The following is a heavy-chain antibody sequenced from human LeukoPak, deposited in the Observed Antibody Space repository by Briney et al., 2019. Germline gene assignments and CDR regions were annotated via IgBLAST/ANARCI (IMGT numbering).Heavy chain of an antibody. J-gene: IGHJ4*02. CDR3: TRRTVVDDY. CDR2: IRSKANSYAT. Sequence: PGGSLRLSCAASGFTFSGSAMHWVRQASGRGLEWVGRIRSKANSYATAYAASVKGRFTISRDDSKNTAYLQMNSLKTEDTAVYYCTRRTVVDDYWGQGTLVTVSS. V-gene: IGHV3-73*01. CDR1: GFTFSGSA. D-gene: IGHD3-22*01.